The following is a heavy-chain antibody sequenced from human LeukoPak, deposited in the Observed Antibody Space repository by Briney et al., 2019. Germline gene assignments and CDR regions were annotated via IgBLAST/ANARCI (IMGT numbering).Heavy chain of an antibody. Sequence: GGSLRLSCAASGFTFSSYAMSWVRQAPGKGLEWVSAISGSGGSTYYADSVKGRFTISRDNSKNTLYLQMNSLRAEDTAVYYCAEDRGYYTAYFDYWGQGTLVTVSS. J-gene: IGHJ4*02. CDR3: AEDRGYYTAYFDY. CDR2: ISGSGGST. CDR1: GFTFSSYA. V-gene: IGHV3-23*01. D-gene: IGHD3-22*01.